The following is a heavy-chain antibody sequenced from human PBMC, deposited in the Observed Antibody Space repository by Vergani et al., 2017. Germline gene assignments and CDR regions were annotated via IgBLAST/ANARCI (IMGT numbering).Heavy chain of an antibody. CDR2: IYTSGAT. CDR3: ARDGGEYDKDALDV. D-gene: IGHD2-21*01. Sequence: QVQLQESGPGLVKPSQTLSLTCTVSVGSFSTGGQSWTWLRHSAGKGLEWIGRIYTSGATNYNPSLRSRAFMSVDASKKQFSLKLTSVTVADTAVYYCARDGGEYDKDALDVWGQGTKVTVTS. V-gene: IGHV4-61*02. CDR1: VGSFSTGGQS. J-gene: IGHJ3*01.